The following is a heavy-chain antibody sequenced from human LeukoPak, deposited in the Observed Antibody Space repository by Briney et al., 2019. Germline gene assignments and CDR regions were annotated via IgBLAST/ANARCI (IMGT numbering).Heavy chain of an antibody. CDR2: MNPNSGNT. V-gene: IGHV1-8*03. J-gene: IGHJ6*03. Sequence: ASVKVSCKASGYTFTSYDINWVRQATGQGLEWMGWMNPNSGNTGYAQKFQGRVTITRNTSISTAYMELSSLRSEDTAVYYCARVGDSSSWSDYYYYYMDVWGKETTVTVSS. CDR1: GYTFTSYD. D-gene: IGHD6-13*01. CDR3: ARVGDSSSWSDYYYYYMDV.